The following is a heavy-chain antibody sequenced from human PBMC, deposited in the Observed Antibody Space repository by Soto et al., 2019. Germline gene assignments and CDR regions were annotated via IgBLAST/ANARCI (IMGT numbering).Heavy chain of an antibody. CDR2: ISYDGGNK. J-gene: IGHJ4*02. CDR3: AKEPSGYSTSLAFFFDY. D-gene: IGHD6-13*01. Sequence: PGESLKISCAASGFTFSSYGMHWVRQAPGKGLEWVAVISYDGGNKYYADSVKGRFTISRDNSKNTLYLQMNSLRPEDTAVYYCAKEPSGYSTSLAFFFDYWGQGTLVTVSS. V-gene: IGHV3-30*18. CDR1: GFTFSSYG.